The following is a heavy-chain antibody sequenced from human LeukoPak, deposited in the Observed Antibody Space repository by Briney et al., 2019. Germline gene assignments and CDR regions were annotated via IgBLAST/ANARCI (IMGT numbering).Heavy chain of an antibody. V-gene: IGHV4-59*01. J-gene: IGHJ6*03. Sequence: SETLSLTCTVSGGSINSYYWSWIRQPPGKGLEWIGYIYYSGSTNYNPSLKSRVTISVDTSKNQFSLKLSSVTAADTAVYYCARVNSGYDWARYYYYYYMDVWGKGTTVTVSS. D-gene: IGHD5-12*01. CDR3: ARVNSGYDWARYYYYYYMDV. CDR2: IYYSGST. CDR1: GGSINSYY.